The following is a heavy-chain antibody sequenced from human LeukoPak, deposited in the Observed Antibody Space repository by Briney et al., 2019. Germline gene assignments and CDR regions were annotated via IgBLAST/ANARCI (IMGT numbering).Heavy chain of an antibody. Sequence: GGSLRLSCAASGFTFSSYGMHWVRQAPGKGLEWVAVIWYDGSNKYYADSVKGRFTISRDNSKDTLYLQMNSLRAEDTAVYYCARMTCGGWLQIPRACPFDYWGQGTLVTVSS. V-gene: IGHV3-33*01. CDR1: GFTFSSYG. CDR2: IWYDGSNK. CDR3: ARMTCGGWLQIPRACPFDY. D-gene: IGHD5-24*01. J-gene: IGHJ4*02.